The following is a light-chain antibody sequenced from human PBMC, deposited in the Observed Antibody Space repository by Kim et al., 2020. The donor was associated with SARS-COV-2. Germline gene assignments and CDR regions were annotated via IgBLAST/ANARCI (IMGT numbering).Light chain of an antibody. CDR1: QSVNSNY. Sequence: LSPGERATRACSASQSVNSNYLAWYQQKPGQAPRLLIYGASTRATGIPDRFSGSGSGTDFTLTISRLEPEDFAVYYCQQYGSSKTFGQGTKVDIK. V-gene: IGKV3-20*01. CDR2: GAS. CDR3: QQYGSSKT. J-gene: IGKJ1*01.